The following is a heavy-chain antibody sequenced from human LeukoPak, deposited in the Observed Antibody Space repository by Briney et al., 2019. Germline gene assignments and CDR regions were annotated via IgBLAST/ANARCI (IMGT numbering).Heavy chain of an antibody. Sequence: GPQVKVSCKASGGTFSSYAISWVRQAPGQGLEWMGGIIPIFGTANYAQKFQGRVTITADESTSTAYMELSSLRSEDTAVYYCARDCRYSSSCYNWFDPWGQGTLVTVSS. CDR2: IIPIFGTA. CDR1: GGTFSSYA. D-gene: IGHD6-13*01. J-gene: IGHJ5*02. V-gene: IGHV1-69*01. CDR3: ARDCRYSSSCYNWFDP.